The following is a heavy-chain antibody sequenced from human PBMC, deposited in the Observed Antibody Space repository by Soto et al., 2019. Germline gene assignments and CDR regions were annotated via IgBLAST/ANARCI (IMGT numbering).Heavy chain of an antibody. CDR2: IIPIPDIT. CDR3: ARDRITTRGDAFDL. J-gene: IGHJ3*01. Sequence: QVQLVQSGAEVRKPGSSVKVSCKAPGGTFSTYIISWVRQAPGQGLEWMGRIIPIPDITNYAQKFQGRVTVAADRSTSTAYLALTSLKSEDTAVYYCARDRITTRGDAFDLWGQGKMVTVSS. CDR1: GGTFSTYI. D-gene: IGHD3-3*01. V-gene: IGHV1-69*08.